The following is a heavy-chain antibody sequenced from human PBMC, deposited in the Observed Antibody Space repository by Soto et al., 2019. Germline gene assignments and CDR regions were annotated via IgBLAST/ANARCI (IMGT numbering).Heavy chain of an antibody. D-gene: IGHD3-16*01. V-gene: IGHV4-59*01. CDR2: IYYSGST. J-gene: IGHJ6*02. CDR1: GGSISSYY. CDR3: ARVRGFKGDYYYYYGMDV. Sequence: SETLSLTCTVSGGSISSYYWSWIRQPPGKGLEWIGYIYYSGSTNYNPSLKSRVTISVDTSKNQFSLKLSSVTAADTAVYYCARVRGFKGDYYYYYGMDVWGQGTTVTVSS.